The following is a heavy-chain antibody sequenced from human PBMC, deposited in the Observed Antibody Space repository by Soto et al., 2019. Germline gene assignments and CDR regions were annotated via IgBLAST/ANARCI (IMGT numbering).Heavy chain of an antibody. V-gene: IGHV4-30-2*01. CDR2: IYHSGST. Sequence: QLQLQESGSGLVKPSQTLSLTCAVSGGSISSGGYSWSWIRQPPGKGLEWIGYIYHSGSTYYNPSLKSRVTISVDRSKNQFSLKLSSVTAADTAVYYCARATVTTQDWYFDLWGRGTLVTVSS. D-gene: IGHD4-17*01. CDR1: GGSISSGGYS. CDR3: ARATVTTQDWYFDL. J-gene: IGHJ2*01.